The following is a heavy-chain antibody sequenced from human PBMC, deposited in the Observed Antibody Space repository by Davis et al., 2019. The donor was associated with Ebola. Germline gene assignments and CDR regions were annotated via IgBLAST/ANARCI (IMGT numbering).Heavy chain of an antibody. Sequence: ASVKVSCKASGYTFTSYYMHWVRQAPGQGLEWMGIINPSGGSTSYAQKFQGRVTMTTDTSTSTAYMELRSLRSDDTAVYYCARDPGRGWELPYWGQGTLVTVSS. CDR3: ARDPGRGWELPY. D-gene: IGHD1-26*01. V-gene: IGHV1-46*01. CDR2: INPSGGST. CDR1: GYTFTSYY. J-gene: IGHJ4*02.